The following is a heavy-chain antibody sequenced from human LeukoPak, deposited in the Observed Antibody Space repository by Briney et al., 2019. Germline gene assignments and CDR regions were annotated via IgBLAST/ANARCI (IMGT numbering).Heavy chain of an antibody. Sequence: GGSLRLSCAASGFTFSSYAMSWVRQAPGKGLEWVSAISGSGGSTYYADSVKGRFTISRDNSKNTLYLQMNSLRAEDTAVYYCALSPFNPVAHSGYWGQGTLVTVSS. CDR2: ISGSGGST. V-gene: IGHV3-23*01. CDR1: GFTFSSYA. D-gene: IGHD6-19*01. CDR3: ALSPFNPVAHSGY. J-gene: IGHJ4*02.